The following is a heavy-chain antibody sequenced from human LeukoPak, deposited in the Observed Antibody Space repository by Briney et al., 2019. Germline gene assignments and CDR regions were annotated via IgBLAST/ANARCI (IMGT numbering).Heavy chain of an antibody. J-gene: IGHJ4*02. V-gene: IGHV3-7*01. CDR3: ARAGGTSWADY. CDR2: VKQGGTEK. D-gene: IGHD6-13*01. Sequence: GGSLRLSCEASGFTFRDHWMTWVRQAPGKGLEWVANVKQGGTEKFYVDSVKGRFTISRDNGKNSLYLQMNSLRVEDTAIYYCARAGGTSWADYWGQGTLVTVSS. CDR1: GFTFRDHW.